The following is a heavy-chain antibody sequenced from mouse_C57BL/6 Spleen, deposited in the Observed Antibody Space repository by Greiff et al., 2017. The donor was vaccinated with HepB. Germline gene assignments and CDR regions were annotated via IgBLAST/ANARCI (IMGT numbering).Heavy chain of an antibody. CDR2: ISSGSSTI. CDR3: ARRYGNYVVFDY. CDR1: GFTFSDYG. V-gene: IGHV5-17*01. D-gene: IGHD2-1*01. Sequence: EVMLVESGGGLVKPGGSLKLSCAASGFTFSDYGMHWVRQAPEKGLEWVAYISSGSSTIYYADTVKGRFTISRDNAKNTLFLQMTSLRSEDTAMYYCARRYGNYVVFDYWGQGTTLTVSS. J-gene: IGHJ2*01.